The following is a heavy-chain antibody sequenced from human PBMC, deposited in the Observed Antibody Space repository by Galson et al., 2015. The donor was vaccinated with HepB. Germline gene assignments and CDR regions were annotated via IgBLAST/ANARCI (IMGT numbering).Heavy chain of an antibody. CDR3: AGDKRDYYDSSGYFDY. CDR2: IYSGGST. Sequence: SLRLSCAASGFTVSSNYMSWVRQAPGKGLEWVSVIYSGGSTYYADSVKGRFTISRDNSKNTLYLQMNSLRAEDTAVYYCAGDKRDYYDSSGYFDYWGQGTLVTVSS. J-gene: IGHJ4*02. V-gene: IGHV3-66*01. D-gene: IGHD3-22*01. CDR1: GFTVSSNY.